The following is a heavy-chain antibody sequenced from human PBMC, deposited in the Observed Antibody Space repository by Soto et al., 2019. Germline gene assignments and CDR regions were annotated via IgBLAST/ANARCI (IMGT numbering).Heavy chain of an antibody. CDR1: GGSFSGYF. CDR2: VNHNGRN. CDR3: ARGGSSDWQVAFDF. Sequence: PSETLSLTCAVYGGSFSGYFWNWIRQTPGKGLEWIGKVNHNGRNNYNPSLKSRVTMSLDMSKNQISLKLTSVTAADTAVYYCARGGSSDWQVAFDFWGQGTMVTVSS. D-gene: IGHD6-19*01. V-gene: IGHV4-34*01. J-gene: IGHJ3*01.